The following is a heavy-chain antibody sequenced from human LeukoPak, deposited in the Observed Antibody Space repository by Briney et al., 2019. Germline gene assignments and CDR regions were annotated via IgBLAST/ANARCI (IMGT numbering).Heavy chain of an antibody. D-gene: IGHD3-10*01. CDR1: GGSISSYY. V-gene: IGHV4-59*08. CDR3: ARQTGYFRY. Sequence: SETLSLTCTVSGGSISSYYWSWIRQPPGKGLEWIGYIFHSGSTNYNPSLKSRVTISVDTSKNQFSLKLNSVTAADTAVYYCARQTGYFRYWGQGTLVAVSS. J-gene: IGHJ1*01. CDR2: IFHSGST.